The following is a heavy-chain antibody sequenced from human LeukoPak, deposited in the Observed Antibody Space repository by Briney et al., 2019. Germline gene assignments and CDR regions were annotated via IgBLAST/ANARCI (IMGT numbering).Heavy chain of an antibody. CDR3: ARDAYYASSAYPSFDY. D-gene: IGHD3-22*01. V-gene: IGHV4-4*07. J-gene: IGHJ4*02. CDR2: IYTSGST. Sequence: KPSETLSLTCTVSGGSISSYYWSWIRQPAGKGLEWIWRIYTSGSTNYNPSLKSRVTMSVDTSKNQFSLKLSSVTAADTAVYYCARDAYYASSAYPSFDYWGQGTLVTVSS. CDR1: GGSISSYY.